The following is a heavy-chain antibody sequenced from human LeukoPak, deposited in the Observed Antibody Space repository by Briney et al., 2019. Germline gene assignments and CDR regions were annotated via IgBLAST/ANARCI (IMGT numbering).Heavy chain of an antibody. D-gene: IGHD3-10*01. V-gene: IGHV1-2*02. CDR1: GYSFTGYY. J-gene: IGHJ6*02. Sequence: ASVKVFCKASGYSFTGYYIHWVRQAPGQGLEWLGWINPNSGGTNYAQKFQGRATVTRDTSINTAYMELARLRSDDTAVYYCARGDEKYGSGSYDYHYGVDVWGQGTTVTVSS. CDR3: ARGDEKYGSGSYDYHYGVDV. CDR2: INPNSGGT.